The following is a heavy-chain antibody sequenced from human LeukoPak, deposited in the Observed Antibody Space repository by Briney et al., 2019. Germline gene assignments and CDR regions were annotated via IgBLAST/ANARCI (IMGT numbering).Heavy chain of an antibody. CDR3: AKGSSSSRPYYFDY. CDR2: ITGGGSDT. CDR1: GFTFSNYA. V-gene: IGHV3-23*01. D-gene: IGHD6-6*01. Sequence: PGGSLRLSCAASGFTFSNYAMSWVRQAPGKGLEWISAITGGGSDTYYADSVKGRFTISRDNSKNTLYLQMNSLRVEDTAVHYCAKGSSSSRPYYFDYWGQGALVTVSS. J-gene: IGHJ4*02.